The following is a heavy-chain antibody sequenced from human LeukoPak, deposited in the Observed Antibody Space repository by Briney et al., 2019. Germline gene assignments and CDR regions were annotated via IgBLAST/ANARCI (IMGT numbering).Heavy chain of an antibody. D-gene: IGHD7-27*01. CDR3: ARVNWGIDY. CDR1: GFTFSSYE. V-gene: IGHV3-48*03. Sequence: QPGGSLRLSCAASGFTFSSYEMNWVRQAPGKGLEWVSYISSSGSTIYYADSVKGRFTISRDNAKNPLYLQMNSLRAEDTAVYYCARVNWGIDYWGQGTLVTVSS. J-gene: IGHJ4*02. CDR2: ISSSGSTI.